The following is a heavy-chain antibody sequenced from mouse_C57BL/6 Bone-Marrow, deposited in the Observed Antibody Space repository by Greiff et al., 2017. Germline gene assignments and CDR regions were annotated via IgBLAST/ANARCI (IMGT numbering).Heavy chain of an antibody. J-gene: IGHJ3*01. D-gene: IGHD2-2*01. Sequence: EVQLQQSGPELVKPAPSVKISCKASGYSFTGYYMNWVKQSPETSLAWIGELNPSTGGTTYNPKLKAKATLTVDKSSSTAYMQLKSLTSEDSAVYYCARDSWLRWFAERGQGTLVPASA. CDR3: ARDSWLRWFAE. CDR1: GYSFTGYY. V-gene: IGHV1-42*01. CDR2: LNPSTGGT.